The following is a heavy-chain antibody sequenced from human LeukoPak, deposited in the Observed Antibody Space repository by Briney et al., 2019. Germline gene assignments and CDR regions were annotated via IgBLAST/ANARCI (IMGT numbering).Heavy chain of an antibody. CDR3: LKGSGSSCGYLSPFDY. CDR2: ISSNEDST. Sequence: GGPLTLLCSASGFHFSRYSMHWLRQAPGKGLEFVSAISSNEDSTYYTDTVKGRFTISRDNSKHTLDLQMSSLSAEDTAVYYCLKGSGSSCGYLSPFDYWGQGTLVTVSS. V-gene: IGHV3-64D*06. J-gene: IGHJ4*02. CDR1: GFHFSRYS. D-gene: IGHD3-22*01.